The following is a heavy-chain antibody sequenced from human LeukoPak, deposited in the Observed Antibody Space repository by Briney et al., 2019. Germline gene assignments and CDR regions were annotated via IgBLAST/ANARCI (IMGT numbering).Heavy chain of an antibody. CDR3: ARDPDDRGYPRWGMDV. D-gene: IGHD3-22*01. Sequence: PGGSLRLSCAASGFRFVNYPLHWVRQDPGKGLEWVAVVAFVGGLQYCADSVRRRFTISRDNPKNTLYLEMNSLTSEDTGVYYCARDPDDRGYPRWGMDVWGQGTTVTVSS. V-gene: IGHV3-30-3*01. CDR2: VAFVGGLQ. CDR1: GFRFVNYP. J-gene: IGHJ6*02.